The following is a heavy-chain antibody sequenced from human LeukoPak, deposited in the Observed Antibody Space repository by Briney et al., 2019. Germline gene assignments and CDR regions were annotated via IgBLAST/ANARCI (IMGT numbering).Heavy chain of an antibody. CDR3: ASVRYSSSWPPTYFFDY. J-gene: IGHJ4*02. Sequence: SETLSLTCAVYGGSFSGYYWSWIRQPPGKGLEWIGSIYHSGSTNYNPSLKSRVTISVDTSKNQFSLKLSSVTAADTAVYYCASVRYSSSWPPTYFFDYWGQGTLVTVSS. V-gene: IGHV4-34*01. CDR1: GGSFSGYY. D-gene: IGHD6-13*01. CDR2: IYHSGST.